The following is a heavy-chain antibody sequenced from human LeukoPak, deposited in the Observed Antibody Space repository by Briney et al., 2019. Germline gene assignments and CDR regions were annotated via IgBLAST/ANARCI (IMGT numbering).Heavy chain of an antibody. D-gene: IGHD2-2*01. J-gene: IGHJ6*02. V-gene: IGHV3-21*01. Sequence: GGSLRLSCAASGFTFTSYSMNWVRQAPGRGLEWVSSISSSSTYIYYADSVKGRFTISRDNAKNSLYLQMNSLRAEDTAVFYCARVLVSPKNYYFYGMDVWGQGTTVTVSS. CDR3: ARVLVSPKNYYFYGMDV. CDR2: ISSSSTYI. CDR1: GFTFTSYS.